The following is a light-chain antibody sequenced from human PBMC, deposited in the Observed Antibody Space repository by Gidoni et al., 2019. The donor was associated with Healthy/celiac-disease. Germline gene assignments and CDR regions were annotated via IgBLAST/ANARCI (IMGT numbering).Light chain of an antibody. CDR3: SSYTSSSTLV. Sequence: QSALTQPASVSGSPGQSITISCTVTSSDVVGYNYVSWYQQHPGKAPKLMIYDVSNRPSGVSNRFSGSKSGNTASLTISGLQAEDEADYYCSSYTSSSTLVFGGGTKLTVL. CDR2: DVS. V-gene: IGLV2-14*03. CDR1: SSDVVGYNY. J-gene: IGLJ2*01.